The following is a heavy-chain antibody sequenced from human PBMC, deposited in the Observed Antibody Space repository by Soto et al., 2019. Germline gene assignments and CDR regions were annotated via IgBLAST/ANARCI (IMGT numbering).Heavy chain of an antibody. D-gene: IGHD3-22*01. J-gene: IGHJ6*02. CDR2: TAPNSGGT. CDR1: GYSFIGYY. Sequence: ASVKVSCKASGYSFIGYYIHWVRQAPGQGLEWMGWTAPNSGGTDYAQKSQGSGTMTRDTSISTAYTELNSLSSDDTAGTYCGRASMIVEKYFVWGQGTKVTGS. CDR3: GRASMIVEKYFV. V-gene: IGHV1-2*02.